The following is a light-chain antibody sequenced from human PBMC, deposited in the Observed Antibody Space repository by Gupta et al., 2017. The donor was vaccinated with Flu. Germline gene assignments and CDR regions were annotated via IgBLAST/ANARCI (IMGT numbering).Light chain of an antibody. CDR2: SNN. J-gene: IGLJ1*01. CDR1: SSNIGSNT. Sequence: QSVLTQPPSASGTPGQRVTISCSGSSSNIGSNTVNWYQHLPGTTPKLLIYSNNQRPSGVPDRFSGSKSGTSVSLAISGLQSEDEADYYGASWDDSLNGFYVFGTGTKVTVL. V-gene: IGLV1-44*01. CDR3: ASWDDSLNGFYV.